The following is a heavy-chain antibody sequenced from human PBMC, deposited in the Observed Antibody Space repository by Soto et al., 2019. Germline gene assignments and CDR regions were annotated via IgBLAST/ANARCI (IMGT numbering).Heavy chain of an antibody. CDR1: GYTFTSYG. J-gene: IGHJ6*02. V-gene: IGHV1-18*01. Sequence: QVELVQSGAEVKKPGASVKVSCKASGYTFTSYGISWVRQAPGQGLEWMGWISDYNGNTNYAQKLQGRVTMTPDTSTSTAYMELRSLRSDDTAVFCWARVTYYYYGMDVWGQGTTVTVSS. CDR3: ARVTYYYYGMDV. CDR2: ISDYNGNT.